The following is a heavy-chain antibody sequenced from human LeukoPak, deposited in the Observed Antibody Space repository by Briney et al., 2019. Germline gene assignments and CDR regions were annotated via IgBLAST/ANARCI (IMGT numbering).Heavy chain of an antibody. CDR1: GGSISSSSYY. Sequence: SETLSLTCTVSGGSISSSSYYWGWIRQPPGKGLEWIGSIYYSGSTYYNPSLKSRVTISVDTSKNQFSLKLSSVTAADTAVYYCARGRATIARERARFDPWGQGTLVTVSS. CDR2: IYYSGST. J-gene: IGHJ5*02. D-gene: IGHD5-12*01. V-gene: IGHV4-39*07. CDR3: ARGRATIARERARFDP.